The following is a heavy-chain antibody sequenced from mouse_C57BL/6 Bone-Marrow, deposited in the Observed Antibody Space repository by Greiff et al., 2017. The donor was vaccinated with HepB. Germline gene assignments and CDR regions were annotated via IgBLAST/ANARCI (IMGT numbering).Heavy chain of an antibody. V-gene: IGHV1-74*01. D-gene: IGHD1-1*01. CDR1: GYTFTSYW. Sequence: QVQLQQPGAELVKPGASVKVSCKASGYTFTSYWMHWVKQRPGQGLEWIGRIHPSDSDTNYNQKFKGKATLTVDKSSSTAYMQLSSLTSEDSAVYYCAIPRSVVATGGNAMDYWGQGTSVTVSS. J-gene: IGHJ4*01. CDR3: AIPRSVVATGGNAMDY. CDR2: IHPSDSDT.